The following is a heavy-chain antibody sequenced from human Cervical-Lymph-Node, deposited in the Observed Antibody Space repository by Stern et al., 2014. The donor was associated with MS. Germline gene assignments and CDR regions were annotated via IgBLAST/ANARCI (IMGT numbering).Heavy chain of an antibody. D-gene: IGHD6-6*01. J-gene: IGHJ6*02. CDR1: GGTFNSYV. CDR2: FGTLFSTT. CDR3: ARGGIGSSRLYYHFYGMDV. Sequence: QVQLVQSGAEVKKRGTSVKVPCKASGGTFNSYVISWVRQAPGQRLAWMGGFGTLFSTTHYAQKLQGRVTITADESRSTTYMELTSLRSDDTTVYYCARGGIGSSRLYYHFYGMDVWGQGTTVTVSS. V-gene: IGHV1-69*01.